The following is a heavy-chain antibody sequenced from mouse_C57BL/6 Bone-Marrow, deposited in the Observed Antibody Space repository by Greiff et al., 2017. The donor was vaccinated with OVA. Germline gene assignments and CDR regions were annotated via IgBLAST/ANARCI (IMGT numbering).Heavy chain of an antibody. J-gene: IGHJ2*01. CDR3: ARCGTPYYFDY. Sequence: DVKLQESGGGLVQPGGSLTLSCAASGIDFSRYWMSWVRRAPGKGLEWIGEINPDSSTINYAPSLKDKFIISRDNAKNTLYLQMSKVRSEDTALYYCARCGTPYYFDYWGQGTTLTVSS. CDR1: GIDFSRYW. CDR2: INPDSSTI. V-gene: IGHV4-1*01. D-gene: IGHD1-1*01.